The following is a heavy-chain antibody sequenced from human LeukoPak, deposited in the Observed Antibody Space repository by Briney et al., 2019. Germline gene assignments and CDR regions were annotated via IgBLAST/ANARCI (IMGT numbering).Heavy chain of an antibody. V-gene: IGHV3-73*01. CDR3: TRLPEGRGATTDFDY. CDR1: GFTFSGST. CDR2: IRSKANSYAT. J-gene: IGHJ4*02. D-gene: IGHD1-26*01. Sequence: PGGSLRLSCATSGFTFSGSTIHWVRQASGKGLEWVGRIRSKANSYATAYAASVKGRFTISRDDSKNTAYLQMSSLKTEDTAVYYCTRLPEGRGATTDFDYWGQGTLVTVSS.